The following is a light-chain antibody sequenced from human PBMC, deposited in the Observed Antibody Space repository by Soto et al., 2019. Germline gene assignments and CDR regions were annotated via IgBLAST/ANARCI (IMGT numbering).Light chain of an antibody. CDR3: QQYLDWPLT. CDR1: QSLATN. J-gene: IGKJ4*01. CDR2: GIS. V-gene: IGKV3-15*01. Sequence: EIVMTQSPVTLSVSPGERVTLSCRASQSLATNLAWYQQKPGQPPRLVIYGISARASGIPGRFSGSGFGTDFTLTISSLQPEDSAVYYCQQYLDWPLTFGGGTKVDI.